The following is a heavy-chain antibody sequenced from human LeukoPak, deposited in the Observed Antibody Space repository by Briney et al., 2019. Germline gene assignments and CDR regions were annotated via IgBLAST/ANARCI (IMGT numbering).Heavy chain of an antibody. CDR1: GGSISSSSYY. J-gene: IGHJ4*02. CDR3: ARARGSGSYYMYYFDY. Sequence: SETLSLTCTVSGGSISSSSYYWGWIRQPPGKGLEWIGSIYYSGSTYYNPSLKSRVTISVDTSKNQFSLKLSSVTAADTAVYYCARARGSGSYYMYYFDYWGQGTLVTVSS. CDR2: IYYSGST. D-gene: IGHD3-10*01. V-gene: IGHV4-39*07.